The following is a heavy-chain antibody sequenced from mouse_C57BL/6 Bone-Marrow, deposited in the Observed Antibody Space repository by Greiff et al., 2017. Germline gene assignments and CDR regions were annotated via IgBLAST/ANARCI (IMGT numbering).Heavy chain of an antibody. CDR1: GYAFTNYL. Sequence: QVQLQQSGAELVRPGPSVKVSCKASGYAFTNYLIEWVKQRPGQGLEWIGVINPGSGGTNYNEKFKGKATLTADKSSSTAYMQLSSLTSEDSAVYFCARDYYGSSLYWYFDVWGTGTTVTVSS. D-gene: IGHD1-1*01. CDR2: INPGSGGT. V-gene: IGHV1-54*01. CDR3: ARDYYGSSLYWYFDV. J-gene: IGHJ1*03.